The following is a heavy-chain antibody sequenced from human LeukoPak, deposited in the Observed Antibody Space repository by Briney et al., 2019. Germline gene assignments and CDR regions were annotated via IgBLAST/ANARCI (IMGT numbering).Heavy chain of an antibody. CDR1: GGSISSYY. CDR2: IYTSGST. J-gene: IGHJ4*02. Sequence: TSETLSLTCTVSGGSISSYYWSWIRQPAGKGLEWIGRIYTSGSTNYIPSLKSRVTMSVDTSKNQFSLKLSSVTAADTAVYYCARDPRSSWYDYWGQGTLVTVSS. D-gene: IGHD6-13*01. V-gene: IGHV4-4*07. CDR3: ARDPRSSWYDY.